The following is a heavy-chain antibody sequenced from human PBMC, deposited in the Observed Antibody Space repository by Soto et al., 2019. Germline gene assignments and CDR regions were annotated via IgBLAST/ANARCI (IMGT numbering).Heavy chain of an antibody. CDR2: INPNSGGT. Sequence: QVKLVQSGAEVKKPGASVKVSCKASGYTFTGYYMHWVRQAPGQGLEWMGWINPNSGGTNYAQKFQGWVTMTRDTSISTAYKELSRLRSDDTAVYYCATAQYSSGLGGFDYWGQGTLVTVSS. D-gene: IGHD6-19*01. J-gene: IGHJ4*02. CDR1: GYTFTGYY. CDR3: ATAQYSSGLGGFDY. V-gene: IGHV1-2*04.